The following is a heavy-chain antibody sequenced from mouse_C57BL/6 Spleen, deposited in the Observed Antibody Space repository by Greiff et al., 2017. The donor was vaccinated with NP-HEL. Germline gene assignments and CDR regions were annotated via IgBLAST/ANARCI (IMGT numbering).Heavy chain of an antibody. CDR3: ARAHYDFYFDY. CDR1: GFTFSDYY. V-gene: IGHV5-16*01. D-gene: IGHD2-4*01. CDR2: INYDGSST. J-gene: IGHJ2*01. Sequence: DVHLVESEGGLVQPGSSMKLSCTASGFTFSDYYMAWVRQVPEKGLEWVANINYDGSSTYYLDSLKSRFIISRDTAKNILYLQMSSLKSEDTATYYCARAHYDFYFDYWGQGTTLTVSS.